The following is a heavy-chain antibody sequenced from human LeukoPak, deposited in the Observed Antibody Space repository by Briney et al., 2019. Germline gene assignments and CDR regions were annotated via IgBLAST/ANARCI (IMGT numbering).Heavy chain of an antibody. V-gene: IGHV3-30*02. CDR2: IRYDGTNR. D-gene: IGHD3-10*01. CDR1: GFTFSSFG. CDR3: AKDAALLLKNTPPTAVAP. Sequence: PGGSLRLSCAASGFTFSSFGMHWVRQAPGKGLEWVAFIRYDGTNRYYADSVEGRFTISRDNSKNTLYLQMNSLRAEDTAVFYCAKDAALLLKNTPPTAVAPGGGEPRATVSS. J-gene: IGHJ5*02.